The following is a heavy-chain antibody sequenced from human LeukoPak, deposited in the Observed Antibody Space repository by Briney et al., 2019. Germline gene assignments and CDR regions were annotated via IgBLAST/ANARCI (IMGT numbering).Heavy chain of an antibody. CDR1: GGSVPNFY. Sequence: SETLSLTCTVSGGSVPNFYWNWIRQSLGKRLEWIGYIYNSGSINYNPSLKSRVAISEDTSKNQFSLKLSSVTAADTAVYYCARATVAGAFDFWGQGTLVTVPP. D-gene: IGHD6-19*01. CDR3: ARATVAGAFDF. V-gene: IGHV4-59*02. J-gene: IGHJ4*02. CDR2: IYNSGSI.